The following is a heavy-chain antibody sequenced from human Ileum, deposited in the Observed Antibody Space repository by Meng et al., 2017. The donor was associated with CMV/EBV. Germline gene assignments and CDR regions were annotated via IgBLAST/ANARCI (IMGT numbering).Heavy chain of an antibody. CDR3: ARGLKRFLAGIWVPYSYGMDV. CDR2: INHSGST. V-gene: IGHV4-34*01. Sequence: GSLRLSCAAYGGSFSGYYWSWIRQPPGKGLEWIGEINHSGSTNYTPSLKGRVTISVDTSKNQFSLKLSSVTAADTAVYYCARGLKRFLAGIWVPYSYGMDVWGQGTTVTVSS. D-gene: IGHD3-3*01. J-gene: IGHJ6*02. CDR1: GGSFSGYY.